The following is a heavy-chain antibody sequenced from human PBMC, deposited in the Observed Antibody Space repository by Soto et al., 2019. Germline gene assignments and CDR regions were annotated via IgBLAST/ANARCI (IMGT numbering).Heavy chain of an antibody. CDR2: IYFSGST. CDR1: GGSISSGDYY. J-gene: IGHJ3*02. V-gene: IGHV4-31*01. CDR3: ARDFEPRDCSGSTCSPVDAFAI. Sequence: QVQLQESGPGLVKPSQTLSLTCTVSGGSISSGDYYWSWIRQHPEKGLEWIGYIYFSGSTYYNPSLQTQVTISIDTSKNQFSLKRSSVTAADTAVYYCARDFEPRDCSGSTCSPVDAFAIWGQGTMVTVSS. D-gene: IGHD2-15*01.